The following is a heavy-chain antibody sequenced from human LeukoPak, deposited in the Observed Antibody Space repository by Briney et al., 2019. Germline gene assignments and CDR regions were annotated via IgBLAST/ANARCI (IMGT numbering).Heavy chain of an antibody. CDR3: ARISFIGEDY. D-gene: IGHD2/OR15-2a*01. CDR1: GGSISSYY. J-gene: IGHJ4*02. Sequence: SETLSLTCTVSGGSISSYYWSWIRQPPGKGLEWIGYIYYSGSTNYNPSLKSRVTISVDTSKNQFSLKLSSVTAADTAVYYCARISFIGEDYWGQGTLVTVSS. CDR2: IYYSGST. V-gene: IGHV4-59*01.